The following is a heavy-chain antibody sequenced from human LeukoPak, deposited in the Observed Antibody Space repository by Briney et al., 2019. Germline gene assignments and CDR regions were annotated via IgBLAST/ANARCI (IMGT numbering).Heavy chain of an antibody. CDR1: GGSDRSYY. V-gene: IGHV4-59*08. Sequence: PSETLSLTCTVSGGSDRSYYWSWSRQPPGRRLEWSGYIYYSGSTNYNPSLTSRVTISVDRSSNQFSLNLSSVTAADTAVYYCARYPGFQTAFDFCGQGTLVTVSS. J-gene: IGHJ4*02. CDR3: ARYPGFQTAFDF. D-gene: IGHD3-9*01. CDR2: IYYSGST.